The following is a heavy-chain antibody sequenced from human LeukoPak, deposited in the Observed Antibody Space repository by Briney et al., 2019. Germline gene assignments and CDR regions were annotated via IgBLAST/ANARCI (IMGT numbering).Heavy chain of an antibody. CDR3: ARHTHSGYDLSH. CDR1: GGSINGSSFY. Sequence: SETLSLTCTVSGGSINGSSFYWGWIRQPPGKGLEWIGSMYSGSTYNNPSLKNRVTIFVDTSKNQFSLKLSSVAAAVSAVFYSARHTHSGYDLSHWGQGTLVTVSS. V-gene: IGHV4-39*01. CDR2: MYSGST. D-gene: IGHD5-12*01. J-gene: IGHJ4*02.